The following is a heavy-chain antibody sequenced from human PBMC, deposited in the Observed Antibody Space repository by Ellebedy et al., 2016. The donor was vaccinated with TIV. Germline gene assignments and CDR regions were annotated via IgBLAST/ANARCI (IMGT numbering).Heavy chain of an antibody. CDR3: ARRRYYGSGSYFDP. CDR2: IYHSGST. J-gene: IGHJ5*02. Sequence: MPSETLSLTCTVSGGSISSFYWSWIRQPPGKGLEWIGYIYHSGSTNYNPSLKSRVTISVDTSKNQFSLELSSVTAADTAVYYCARRRYYGSGSYFDPWGQGTLVTVSS. D-gene: IGHD3-10*01. V-gene: IGHV4-59*08. CDR1: GGSISSFY.